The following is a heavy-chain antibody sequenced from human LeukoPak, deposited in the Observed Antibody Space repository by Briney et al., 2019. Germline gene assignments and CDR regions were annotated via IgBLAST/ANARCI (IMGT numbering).Heavy chain of an antibody. D-gene: IGHD3-10*01. V-gene: IGHV3-30*03. J-gene: IGHJ4*02. CDR2: ISHDGGNE. CDR1: GFTFSNYG. Sequence: PGGSLRLSCAASGFTFSNYGMHWVRQAPGKGLEWVAVISHDGGNEYYADSVKGRFTLSRDNSKNTLYLQMNSLRVEDTAVYYCARDNYGSDYWGQGTLVTVSS. CDR3: ARDNYGSDY.